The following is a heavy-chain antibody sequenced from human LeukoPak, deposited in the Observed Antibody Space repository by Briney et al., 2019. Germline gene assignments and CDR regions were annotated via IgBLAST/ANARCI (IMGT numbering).Heavy chain of an antibody. V-gene: IGHV3-30*03. CDR1: GFTFSSYG. Sequence: PGGSLRLPCAASGFTFSSYGMHWVRQAPGKGLEWVAVISYDGSNKYYADSVKGRFTISRDNSKNTLYLQMNSLRAEDTAVYYCARDYYGSGSYQDYWGQGTLVTVSS. CDR2: ISYDGSNK. D-gene: IGHD3-10*01. J-gene: IGHJ4*02. CDR3: ARDYYGSGSYQDY.